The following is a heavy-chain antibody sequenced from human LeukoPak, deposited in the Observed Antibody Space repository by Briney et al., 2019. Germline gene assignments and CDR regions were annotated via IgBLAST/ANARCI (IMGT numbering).Heavy chain of an antibody. V-gene: IGHV3-11*04. J-gene: IGHJ3*02. CDR3: AREGWDLNALDI. D-gene: IGHD1-26*01. CDR1: GFTFSNHY. Sequence: GGSLRLSCAATGFTFSNHYMSWIRQAPGKGLVWVSYISSRSSNKYYADSVKGRFTISRDNAKNSLYLQMDSLRVEDTAVYYCAREGWDLNALDIWGQGTMVTVSP. CDR2: ISSRSSNK.